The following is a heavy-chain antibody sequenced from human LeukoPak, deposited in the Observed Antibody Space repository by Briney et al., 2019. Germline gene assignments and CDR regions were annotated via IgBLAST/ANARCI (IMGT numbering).Heavy chain of an antibody. Sequence: PGGSLRLSCVASGFTFSNFAMHWVRQAPGKGLEWVAVISYDESNKNYADSVKGRFTISRDNSNNTLYLQMSSLRTEDTAVYYCAKDGRHGIAARSPTNLGWYFDLWGRGTLVTVSS. D-gene: IGHD6-6*01. V-gene: IGHV3-30*18. J-gene: IGHJ2*01. CDR2: ISYDESNK. CDR3: AKDGRHGIAARSPTNLGWYFDL. CDR1: GFTFSNFA.